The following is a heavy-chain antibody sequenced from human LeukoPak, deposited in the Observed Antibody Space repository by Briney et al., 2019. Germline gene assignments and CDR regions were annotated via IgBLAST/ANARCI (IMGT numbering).Heavy chain of an antibody. CDR2: INPNSGGT. Sequence: ASVKVSCKASGYTFTGYFMHWVRQAPGQGLEWMGWINPNSGGTSYLQNFQGRVTMTRDTSISTAYMDLSRLRSDDTAVYYCARGPPGDYFDYWGQGTLVTVSS. CDR3: ARGPPGDYFDY. J-gene: IGHJ4*02. V-gene: IGHV1-2*02. CDR1: GYTFTGYF.